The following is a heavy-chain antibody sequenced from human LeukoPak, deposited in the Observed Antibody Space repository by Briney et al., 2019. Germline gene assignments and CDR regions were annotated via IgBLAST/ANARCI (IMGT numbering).Heavy chain of an antibody. CDR3: ARVLCSGGSCYLYY. CDR2: VEPSDSYT. Sequence: GESLKISCQGSGYSFISYWISWVRQMPGKGLEWMGRVEPSDSYTNYSPSFQGHVTISADKSISTAYLQWSSLKASDTAMYYCARVLCSGGSCYLYYWGQGTLVTVSS. D-gene: IGHD2-15*01. V-gene: IGHV5-10-1*01. CDR1: GYSFISYW. J-gene: IGHJ4*02.